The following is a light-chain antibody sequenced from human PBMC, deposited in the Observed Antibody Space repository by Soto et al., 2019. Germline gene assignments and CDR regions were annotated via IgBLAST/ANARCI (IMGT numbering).Light chain of an antibody. V-gene: IGKV1-17*01. CDR3: QHAKSFPVT. Sequence: DIQMTQTPSTLSASVGDTVTITCRASQGIGNYLGWFQQKPGRAPKRLIYAASSLQGGVPSRFSGSGSRTDFTLTISSLQAEDFATYYCQHAKSFPVTFGQGTRLEIK. J-gene: IGKJ5*01. CDR1: QGIGNY. CDR2: AAS.